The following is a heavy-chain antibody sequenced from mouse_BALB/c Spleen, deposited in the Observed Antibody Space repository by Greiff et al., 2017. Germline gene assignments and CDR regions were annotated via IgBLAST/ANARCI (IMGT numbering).Heavy chain of an antibody. J-gene: IGHJ3*01. Sequence: QVQLQQSGPGLVAPSQSLSITCTVSGFSLTSYGVHWVRQPPGKGLEWLGVIWAGGSTNYNSALMSRLSISKDNSKSQVFLKMNSLQTDDTAMYYCAREGDDGYYWFAYWGQGTLVTVSA. CDR1: GFSLTSYG. D-gene: IGHD2-3*01. CDR2: IWAGGST. V-gene: IGHV2-9*02. CDR3: AREGDDGYYWFAY.